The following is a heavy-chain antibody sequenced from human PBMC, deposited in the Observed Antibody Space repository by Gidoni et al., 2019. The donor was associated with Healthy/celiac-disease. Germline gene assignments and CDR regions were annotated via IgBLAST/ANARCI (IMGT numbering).Heavy chain of an antibody. D-gene: IGHD5-12*01. CDR2: IKSKTDGGTT. J-gene: IGHJ4*02. CDR3: TTDLLGPSGYVRPD. Sequence: EVQLVEPGGGWVKPGGSLRLSCAASGFTFSNAWLTWGRQAPGKGLEWVGRIKSKTDGGTTDAAAPVKGRFTISRDDSTDTLYLLMHSLKTEDTAVYYCTTDLLGPSGYVRPDWGQGTLVTVSS. CDR1: GFTFSNAW. V-gene: IGHV3-15*07.